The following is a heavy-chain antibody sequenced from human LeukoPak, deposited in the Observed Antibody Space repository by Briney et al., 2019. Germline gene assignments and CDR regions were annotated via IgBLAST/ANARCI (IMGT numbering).Heavy chain of an antibody. CDR1: GGSISSYY. V-gene: IGHV4-59*01. Sequence: SETLSLTCTVSGGSISSYYWSWIRQPPGKGLKWIGYIYYSGSTNYNPSLKSRVTISVDTSKNQFSLKLSSVTAADTAVYYCASSSAVAGPPFDLWGRGTLVTVSS. D-gene: IGHD6-19*01. J-gene: IGHJ2*01. CDR3: ASSSAVAGPPFDL. CDR2: IYYSGST.